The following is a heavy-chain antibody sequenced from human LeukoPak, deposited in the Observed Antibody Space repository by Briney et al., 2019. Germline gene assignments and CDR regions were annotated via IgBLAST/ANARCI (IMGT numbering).Heavy chain of an antibody. D-gene: IGHD3-10*01. CDR1: GGSIRSSYYY. Sequence: SETLSLTCTVSGGSIRSSYYYWGWIRQPPGKGLEWIGYIYYSGSTYYNPSLKSRVTISVDTSKNQFSLKLSSVTAADTAVYYCARDTYYYGSGTWGQGTLVTVSS. CDR2: IYYSGST. CDR3: ARDTYYYGSGT. J-gene: IGHJ5*02. V-gene: IGHV4-31*03.